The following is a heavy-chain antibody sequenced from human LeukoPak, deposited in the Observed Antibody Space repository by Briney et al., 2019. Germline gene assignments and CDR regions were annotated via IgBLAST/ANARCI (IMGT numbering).Heavy chain of an antibody. V-gene: IGHV3-30*03. Sequence: GGSLRLSCAASGFTFSSFVMHWARQAPGMGLEWVAFISYVGSDKYYADSVKGRLSISRDTGKNSLYIKNNIRRGDDTALYYCVRDPFFSVPWGQGTLVTVSS. CDR3: VRDPFFSVP. CDR2: ISYVGSDK. CDR1: GFTFSSFV. J-gene: IGHJ5*02. D-gene: IGHD2/OR15-2a*01.